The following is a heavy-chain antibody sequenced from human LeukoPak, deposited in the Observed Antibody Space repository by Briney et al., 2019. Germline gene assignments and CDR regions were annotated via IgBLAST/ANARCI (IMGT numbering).Heavy chain of an antibody. CDR3: ARGLNSGCYRSFDY. CDR2: INHSGST. J-gene: IGHJ4*02. V-gene: IGHV4-34*01. D-gene: IGHD1-26*01. Sequence: SETLSLTCTVSGGSISSYYWSWIRQPPGKGLEWIGEINHSGSTNYNPSLKSRVTISVDTSKNQFSLKLSSVTAADTAVYYCARGLNSGCYRSFDYWGQGTLVTVSS. CDR1: GGSISSYY.